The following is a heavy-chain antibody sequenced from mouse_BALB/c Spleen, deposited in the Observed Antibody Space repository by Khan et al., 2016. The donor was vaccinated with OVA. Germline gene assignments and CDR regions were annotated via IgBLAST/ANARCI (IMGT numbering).Heavy chain of an antibody. D-gene: IGHD1-1*01. CDR2: IYPFNDDT. J-gene: IGHJ3*01. CDR3: APVGKCYVWFAY. V-gene: IGHV1S136*01. Sequence: EVQLQQSGPELVKPGASVKMSCKASGYTFTSYVMHWVKQKPGLGLEWIGYIYPFNDDTKYNEKFKGKATLTSDKSSSTAYMELSSLTSEDSAVYYWAPVGKCYVWFAYWGQGTLVTVSA. CDR1: GYTFTSYV.